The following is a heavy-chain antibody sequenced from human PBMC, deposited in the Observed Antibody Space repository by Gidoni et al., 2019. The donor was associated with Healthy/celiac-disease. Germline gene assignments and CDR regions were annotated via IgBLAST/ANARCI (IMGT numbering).Heavy chain of an antibody. J-gene: IGHJ4*02. Sequence: EVQLVESGGGLVKPGGSLRLSCAASGFTFISYSMNWVRQAPGKGLEWVSSISSSSSYIYYADSVKGRFTISRDNAKNSLYLQMNSLRAEDTAVYYCARDTVAGTPYFDYWGQGTLVTVSS. CDR1: GFTFISYS. D-gene: IGHD6-19*01. CDR3: ARDTVAGTPYFDY. V-gene: IGHV3-21*01. CDR2: ISSSSSYI.